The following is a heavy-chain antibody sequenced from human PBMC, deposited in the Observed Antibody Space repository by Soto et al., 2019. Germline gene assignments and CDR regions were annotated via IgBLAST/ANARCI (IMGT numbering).Heavy chain of an antibody. D-gene: IGHD2-8*01. CDR1: GFTFRDWW. CDR2: IRADGYEK. J-gene: IGHJ3*01. V-gene: IGHV3-7*03. CDR3: ARGRSLNA. Sequence: VQLVESGGGVVQPGRSLRLSCAASGFTFRDWWMSWVRQAPGKGLEWVANIRADGYEKNYVESVKGRFTISRDDAKNSLYLEMNSLIDEDTALYFCARGRSLNAWGQGTMVTVSS.